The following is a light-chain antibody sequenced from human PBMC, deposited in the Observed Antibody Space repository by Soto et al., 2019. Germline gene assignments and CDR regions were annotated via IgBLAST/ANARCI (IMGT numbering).Light chain of an antibody. CDR3: QQYNDWPLT. Sequence: EIVMTQSPVTLSVSPWERVTLSCRASQSVSSNLAWYQQKPGQAPSLLIYGAFTRPTGIPARFSGTGSGTEFTLTISSLQSEDFALYYCQQYNDWPLTFGQGTRLEIK. V-gene: IGKV3-15*01. CDR1: QSVSSN. J-gene: IGKJ5*01. CDR2: GAF.